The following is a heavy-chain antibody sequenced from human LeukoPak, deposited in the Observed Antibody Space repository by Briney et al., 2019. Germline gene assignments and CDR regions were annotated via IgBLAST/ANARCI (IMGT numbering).Heavy chain of an antibody. V-gene: IGHV5-51*01. D-gene: IGHD3-10*01. J-gene: IGHJ4*02. Sequence: GESLKISCKGSGYSFTSYWIGWVRQMPGKGLEWMGIIYPGDSDTRYSPSFQGQVTISADKSISTAYLQWSSLKASDTAMYYCARNHASGAWFGELLFDYWGQGTLVTVSS. CDR1: GYSFTSYW. CDR3: ARNHASGAWFGELLFDY. CDR2: IYPGDSDT.